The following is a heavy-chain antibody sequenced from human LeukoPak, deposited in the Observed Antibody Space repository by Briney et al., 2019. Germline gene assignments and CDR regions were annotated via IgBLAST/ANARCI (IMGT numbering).Heavy chain of an antibody. CDR3: AKDLLYYDSSGLVDY. V-gene: IGHV3-23*01. D-gene: IGHD3-22*01. J-gene: IGHJ4*02. CDR2: ISGSGGST. CDR1: GFTFSSSA. Sequence: GGSLRLSCAASGFTFSSSAMSWVRQAPGKGLEWVSAISGSGGSTYYADSVKGRFTISRDNSKNTLYLQMNSLRAEDTAVYYCAKDLLYYDSSGLVDYWGQGTLVTVSS.